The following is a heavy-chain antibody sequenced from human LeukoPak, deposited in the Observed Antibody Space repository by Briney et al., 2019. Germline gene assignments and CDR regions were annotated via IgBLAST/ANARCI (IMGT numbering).Heavy chain of an antibody. CDR3: ARGRFRRGYSYGYLD. V-gene: IGHV1-69*13. CDR1: GGTFSTYA. J-gene: IGHJ4*02. D-gene: IGHD5-18*01. CDR2: TIPIFGTA. Sequence: ASVKVSCKASGGTFSTYAISWVRRAPGQGLEWMGGTIPIFGTANYAQKFQGRVTITADESTSTAYMELSSLRSEDTAVYYCARGRFRRGYSYGYLDWGQGTLVTVSS.